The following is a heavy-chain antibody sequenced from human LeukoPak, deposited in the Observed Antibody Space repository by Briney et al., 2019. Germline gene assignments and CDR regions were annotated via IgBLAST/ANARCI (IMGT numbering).Heavy chain of an antibody. V-gene: IGHV3-7*01. D-gene: IGHD1-26*01. CDR3: ARYGGSYYFDN. CDR1: RFTFSNYW. J-gene: IGHJ4*02. Sequence: GGSLRLSCATSRFTFSNYWMSWVRQAPGKALEWVANIKQDGSERYYVDSVKGRFTISRDNAKNSLYLQMNSLRAEDTAVYYCARYGGSYYFDNWGQGTLVTVSS. CDR2: IKQDGSER.